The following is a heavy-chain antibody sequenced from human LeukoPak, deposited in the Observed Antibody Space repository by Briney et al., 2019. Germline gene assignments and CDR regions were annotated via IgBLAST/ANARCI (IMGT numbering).Heavy chain of an antibody. Sequence: SETLSLTCTVSGGSINTYYWSWLRQPPGKGLEWIGYISYSGSTNYNPSLKGRVTISVDTSKNQFSLKLSSVNAADTAVYYCARHEHGYSSGRFDYWGQGTLVTVSS. V-gene: IGHV4-59*01. CDR1: GGSINTYY. D-gene: IGHD5-18*01. CDR3: ARHEHGYSSGRFDY. J-gene: IGHJ4*02. CDR2: ISYSGST.